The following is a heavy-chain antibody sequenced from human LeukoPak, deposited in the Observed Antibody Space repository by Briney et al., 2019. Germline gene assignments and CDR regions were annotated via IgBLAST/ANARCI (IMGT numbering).Heavy chain of an antibody. CDR1: GYTFTSYG. CDR3: ARSRITMIVVVIPDGAFDI. J-gene: IGHJ3*02. Sequence: ASVKVSCKASGYTFTSYGISWVRQAPGQGLEWMGWISAYNGNTNYAQKLQGRVTMTTDTSTSTAYMELSSLRSEDTAVYYCARSRITMIVVVIPDGAFDIWGQGTMVTVSS. V-gene: IGHV1-18*01. D-gene: IGHD3-22*01. CDR2: ISAYNGNT.